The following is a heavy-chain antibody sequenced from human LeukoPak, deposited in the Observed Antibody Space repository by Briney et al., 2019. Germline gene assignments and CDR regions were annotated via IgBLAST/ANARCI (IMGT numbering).Heavy chain of an antibody. CDR1: GGSISSGDYY. CDR3: ARVGEWTTVDY. CDR2: IYYSGST. D-gene: IGHD4-17*01. V-gene: IGHV4-30-4*08. Sequence: SETLSLTCTVSGGSISSGDYYWSWIRQPPGKGLGWIGYIYYSGSTYYNPSLKSRVTISVDTSKNQFSLKLSSVTAADTAVYYCARVGEWTTVDYWGQGTLVTVSS. J-gene: IGHJ4*02.